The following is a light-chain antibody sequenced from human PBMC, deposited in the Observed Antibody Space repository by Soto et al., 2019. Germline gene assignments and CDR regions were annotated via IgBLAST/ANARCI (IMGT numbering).Light chain of an antibody. V-gene: IGKV3-20*01. Sequence: EIVLTQSPATLSVSPGERATLSCRASQSVSSNLAWYQQKHGQXPRXXIYGASTRATGIPARFSGSGSGTDLTITISRLEPEDCAVYYGQQYGSSPLTFGGGTKVDIK. J-gene: IGKJ4*01. CDR3: QQYGSSPLT. CDR1: QSVSSN. CDR2: GAS.